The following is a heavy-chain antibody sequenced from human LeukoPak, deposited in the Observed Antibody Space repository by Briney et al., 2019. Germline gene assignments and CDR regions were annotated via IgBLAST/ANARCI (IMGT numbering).Heavy chain of an antibody. D-gene: IGHD6-19*01. CDR2: IYHSGST. CDR1: GYSISSGYY. CDR3: ARVVWGQWLVQGWFDP. J-gene: IGHJ5*02. V-gene: IGHV4-38-2*02. Sequence: SETLSLTCTVSGYSISSGYYWGWIRQPPGKGLEWIGSIYHSGSTYYNPSLKSRVTISVDTSKNQVSLKLSSVAAADTAVHYCARVVWGQWLVQGWFDPWGQGTLVTVSS.